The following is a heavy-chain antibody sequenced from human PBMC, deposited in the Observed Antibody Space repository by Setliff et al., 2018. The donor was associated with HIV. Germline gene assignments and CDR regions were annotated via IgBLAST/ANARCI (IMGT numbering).Heavy chain of an antibody. CDR3: ATGSVIVPAGYS. V-gene: IGHV1-69*06. J-gene: IGHJ4*02. Sequence: ASVKVSCKASGDTFDSLSISGVRQAPGQGLEWMGRIIPIYGSTNYAQRFQGRVTITADKCTNTAYMELSSLKSEDTAIYYCATGSVIVPAGYSWVQGTMGTVSS. CDR2: IIPIYGST. D-gene: IGHD6-19*01. CDR1: GDTFDSLS.